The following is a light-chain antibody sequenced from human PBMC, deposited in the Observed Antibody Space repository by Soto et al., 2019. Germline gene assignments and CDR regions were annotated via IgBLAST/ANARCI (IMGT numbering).Light chain of an antibody. V-gene: IGKV2-28*01. Sequence: IVMTQSPLSLPVTPGEPASISCRSSQSLLHSNGYNYLDWYLQKPGQSPQLLIYLGSNRASGVLDRFRGSGSGKNFTLRISRGEAGDVGFYYCMKALQTPLLLGGGTRGEIK. CDR3: MKALQTPLL. CDR1: QSLLHSNGYNY. J-gene: IGKJ4*01. CDR2: LGS.